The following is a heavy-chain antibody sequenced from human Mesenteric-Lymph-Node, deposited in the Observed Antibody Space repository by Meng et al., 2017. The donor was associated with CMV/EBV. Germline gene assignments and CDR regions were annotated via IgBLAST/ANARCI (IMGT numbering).Heavy chain of an antibody. V-gene: IGHV4-38-2*01. D-gene: IGHD3-3*01. J-gene: IGHJ6*02. Sequence: SETLSLTCSVSDYSISSGYYWGWIRQPPGKGLEWIGSISYSGSTYYNPSLKSRVTMSVDTSKNQFSLKLSSVTAADTAVYYCARPPYYDFWSGYFSSRGVGYGMDVWGQGTTVTVSS. CDR2: ISYSGST. CDR1: DYSISSGYY. CDR3: ARPPYYDFWSGYFSSRGVGYGMDV.